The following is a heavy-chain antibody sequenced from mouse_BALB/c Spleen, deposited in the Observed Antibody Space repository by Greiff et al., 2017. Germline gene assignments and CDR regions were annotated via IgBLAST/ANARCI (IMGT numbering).Heavy chain of an antibody. V-gene: IGHV1-14*01. Sequence: EVNLVESGPELVKPGASVKMSCKASGYTFTSYVMHWVKQKPGQGLEWIGYINPYNDGTKYNEKFKGKATLTSDKSSSTAYMELSSLTSEDSAVYYCARKDGNYPLAYWGQGTLVTVSA. D-gene: IGHD2-1*01. CDR1: GYTFTSYV. CDR3: ARKDGNYPLAY. CDR2: INPYNDGT. J-gene: IGHJ3*01.